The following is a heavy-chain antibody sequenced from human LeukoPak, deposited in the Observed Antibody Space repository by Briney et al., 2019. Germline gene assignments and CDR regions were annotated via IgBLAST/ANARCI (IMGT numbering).Heavy chain of an antibody. D-gene: IGHD3-22*01. V-gene: IGHV1-69*01. J-gene: IGHJ4*02. Sequence: VXCKASGGTFSSYAISWVRQAPGQGLEWMGGIIPIFGTANYAQKFQGRVTITADESTSTAYMELSSLRSEDTAVYYCARARYYYDSSGYWYLDYWGQGTLVTVSS. CDR3: ARARYYYDSSGYWYLDY. CDR2: IIPIFGTA. CDR1: GGTFSSYA.